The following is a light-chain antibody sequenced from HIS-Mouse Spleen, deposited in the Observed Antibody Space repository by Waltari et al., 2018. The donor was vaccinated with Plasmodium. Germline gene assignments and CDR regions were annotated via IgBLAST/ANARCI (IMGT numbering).Light chain of an antibody. Sequence: DIVMTQSPDSLAVSLGERATINCKSSQSVLYSSNNKNYLACDQQKPGQPPKLIIYWASTRESGVPYRFSGSGSGTDFTLTISSLQAEDVAVYYCQQYYSTPYTFGQGTKLEIK. V-gene: IGKV4-1*01. J-gene: IGKJ2*01. CDR1: QSVLYSSNNKNY. CDR3: QQYYSTPYT. CDR2: WAS.